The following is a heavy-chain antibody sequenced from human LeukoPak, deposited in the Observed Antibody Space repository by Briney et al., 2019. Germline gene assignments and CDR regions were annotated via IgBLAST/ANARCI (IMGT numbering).Heavy chain of an antibody. CDR2: INHSGST. D-gene: IGHD5-24*01. J-gene: IGHJ5*02. CDR3: ARAAVEMATMDYWFDP. CDR1: GGSFSGYY. V-gene: IGHV4-34*01. Sequence: SETLSLTCAVYGGSFSGYYWSWIRQPPGKGLEWIGEINHSGSTNYNPSLKSRVTISVDTSKNQFSLKLSSVTAADTAVYYCARAAVEMATMDYWFDPWGQGTLVTASS.